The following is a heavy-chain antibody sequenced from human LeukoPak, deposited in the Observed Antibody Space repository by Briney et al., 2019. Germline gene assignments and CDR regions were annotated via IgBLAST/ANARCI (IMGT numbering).Heavy chain of an antibody. CDR2: ISGSGGSI. Sequence: GGSLRLSCAASGFTFSSYAMSWVRQAPGKGLEWVSAISGSGGSIYYADSVKGRFTISRDNSKNTLYLQMNSLRAEDTAVYYCAKDSEFGELPFDYWGQGTLVTVSS. CDR1: GFTFSSYA. J-gene: IGHJ4*02. D-gene: IGHD3-10*01. V-gene: IGHV3-23*01. CDR3: AKDSEFGELPFDY.